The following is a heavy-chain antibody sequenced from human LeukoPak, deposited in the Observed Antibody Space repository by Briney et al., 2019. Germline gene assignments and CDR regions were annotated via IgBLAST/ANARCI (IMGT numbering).Heavy chain of an antibody. V-gene: IGHV3-9*01. Sequence: PGGSLRLSCAASGFTFDDYAMHWVRQAPGKGLEWVSGISWNSGSIGYADSVKGRFTISRDNAKNSLYLQVNSLRAEDTALYYCAKDILAEAGGYFDYWGQGILVTVSS. J-gene: IGHJ4*02. CDR2: ISWNSGSI. CDR1: GFTFDDYA. CDR3: AKDILAEAGGYFDY. D-gene: IGHD3-3*02.